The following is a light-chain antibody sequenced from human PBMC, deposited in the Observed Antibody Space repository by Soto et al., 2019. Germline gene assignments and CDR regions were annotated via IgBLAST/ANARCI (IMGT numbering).Light chain of an antibody. CDR3: HQFGDSPQT. CDR2: GTS. J-gene: IGKJ1*01. V-gene: IGKV3-20*01. CDR1: QSLSVSY. Sequence: EIVLTQSPGTLSLSPGDRATISCRASQSLSVSYIAWYQQRPGHAPRLLIYGTSTWATGIPDRFSGSGSGTDFTLAISRLEPEDFAVYYCHQFGDSPQTFGQGTTVEI.